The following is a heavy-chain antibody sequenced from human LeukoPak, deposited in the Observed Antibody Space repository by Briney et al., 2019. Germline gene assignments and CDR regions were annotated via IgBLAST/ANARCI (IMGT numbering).Heavy chain of an antibody. Sequence: GGSLRLSCVASGFTFGAYTMNWVRQAPGKGLEWLSSISSTSTYIHYADSVKGRFTISRDNAKVSLYLQVNSLYCARDYSSSSLRVMDYYYMDVWGRGTTVTVSS. D-gene: IGHD6-6*01. CDR2: ISSTSTYI. J-gene: IGHJ6*03. CDR3: LRVMDYYYMDV. V-gene: IGHV3-21*01. CDR1: GFTFGAYT.